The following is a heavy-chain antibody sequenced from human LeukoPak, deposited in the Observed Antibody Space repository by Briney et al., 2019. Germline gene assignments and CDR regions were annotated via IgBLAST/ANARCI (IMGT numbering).Heavy chain of an antibody. CDR3: ARGDCSSTSCYRLDY. V-gene: IGHV3-30-3*01. Sequence: PGGSLRLSCAASGFTFSSYAMHWVRQAPGKGLEWVAVISYGGSNKYYADSVKGRFTISRDNSKNTLYLQMNSLRAEDTAVYYCARGDCSSTSCYRLDYWGQRTLVTVSS. J-gene: IGHJ4*02. D-gene: IGHD2-2*02. CDR2: ISYGGSNK. CDR1: GFTFSSYA.